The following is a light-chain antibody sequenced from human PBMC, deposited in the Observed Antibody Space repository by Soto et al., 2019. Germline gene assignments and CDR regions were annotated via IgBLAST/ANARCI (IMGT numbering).Light chain of an antibody. J-gene: IGKJ1*01. CDR3: QQRSNWPPT. Sequence: EIVLTQSPATLSLSPGERATLSCRASQSVSSYLAWYQQKPGQAPRLLIYDASNRATGIPARFSGSGSGTGFTLTISSLEPEDFAVYYGQQRSNWPPTFGQGTMVEIK. V-gene: IGKV3-11*01. CDR2: DAS. CDR1: QSVSSY.